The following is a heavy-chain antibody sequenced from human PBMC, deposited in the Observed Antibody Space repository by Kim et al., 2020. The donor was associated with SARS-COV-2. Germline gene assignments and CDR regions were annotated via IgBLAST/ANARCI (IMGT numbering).Heavy chain of an antibody. Sequence: SETLSLTCTVSGGSISSSSYYWGWIRQPPGKGLEWIGSIYYSWSTYYNPSLKSRVTISVDTSKNQFSLKLSSVTAADTAVYYCARHVGASAAGSSLYYYYYGMDVWGQGTTVTVSS. J-gene: IGHJ6*02. V-gene: IGHV4-39*01. D-gene: IGHD6-6*01. CDR3: ARHVGASAAGSSLYYYYYGMDV. CDR1: GGSISSSSYY. CDR2: IYYSWST.